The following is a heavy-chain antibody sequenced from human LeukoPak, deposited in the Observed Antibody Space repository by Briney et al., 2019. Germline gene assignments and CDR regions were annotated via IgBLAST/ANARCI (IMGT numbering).Heavy chain of an antibody. Sequence: GGSLRLSCAASGFTFGNSWVHWVRQAPGKGLEWVSTISNSSRNTFYTDSVKGRFTISRDNSKNTLYLQMNSLRAGDTAVYSCARARGYCAADCSRYAFDYWGQGTLVTVSS. V-gene: IGHV3-21*04. CDR2: ISNSSRNT. CDR3: ARARGYCAADCSRYAFDY. D-gene: IGHD2-21*02. CDR1: GFTFGNSW. J-gene: IGHJ4*02.